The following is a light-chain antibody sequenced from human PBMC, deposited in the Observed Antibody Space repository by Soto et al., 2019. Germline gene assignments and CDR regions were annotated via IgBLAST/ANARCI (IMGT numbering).Light chain of an antibody. CDR1: QDISRW. J-gene: IGKJ2*01. CDR2: AAS. V-gene: IGKV1-12*02. CDR3: QQADSFSST. Sequence: DIQMTQSPSSVSASVGDRVTMTCRASQDISRWLAWYQQQPGKAPKLLIYAASSLQSWVPSRFSGSGSGTEFTLTSSNLQPEDFATYYRQQADSFSSTFGQGTKLEIK.